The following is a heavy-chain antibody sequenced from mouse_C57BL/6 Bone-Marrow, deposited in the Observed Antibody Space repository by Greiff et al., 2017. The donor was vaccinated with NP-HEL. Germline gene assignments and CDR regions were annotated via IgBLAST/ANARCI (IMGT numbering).Heavy chain of an antibody. CDR3: ARQGLTLFDY. D-gene: IGHD4-1*01. CDR1: GFTFSDYG. V-gene: IGHV5-17*01. J-gene: IGHJ2*01. CDR2: ISSGSSTI. Sequence: EVKLMESGGGLVKPGGSLKLSCAASGFTFSDYGMHWVRQAPEKGLEWVAYISSGSSTIYYADTVKGRFTISRDNAKNTLFLQMTSLRSEDTAMYYCARQGLTLFDYWGQGTTLTVSS.